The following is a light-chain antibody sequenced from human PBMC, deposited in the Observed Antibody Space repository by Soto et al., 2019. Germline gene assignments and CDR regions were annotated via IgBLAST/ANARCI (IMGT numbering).Light chain of an antibody. CDR2: GNS. Sequence: QSVLTQPPSVSGAPGQRVTISCTGSSSNIGAGYDVHWYQQLPGTAPKLLIYGNSNRPSGVPDRFSGSKSGTSAFLAITGLQAEDEADYYCQSYDSSLSGHNYVFGTGTKVTVL. CDR3: QSYDSSLSGHNYV. CDR1: SSNIGAGYD. V-gene: IGLV1-40*01. J-gene: IGLJ1*01.